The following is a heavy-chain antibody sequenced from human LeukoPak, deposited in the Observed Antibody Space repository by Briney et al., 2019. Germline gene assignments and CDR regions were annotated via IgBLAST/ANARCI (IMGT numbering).Heavy chain of an antibody. D-gene: IGHD2-21*01. CDR1: GFSLSNREMC. Sequence: SGPPLVTPTQTLTLTCTFSGFSLSNREMCVAWIRQPPGTALEWLARIDWDDDKFYSTSLKTRLTISKDTSKNQVVLTMTNMDPVDTATYYCARMTPDSPSFDYWGQGTLVTVSS. CDR2: IDWDDDK. V-gene: IGHV2-70*17. J-gene: IGHJ4*02. CDR3: ARMTPDSPSFDY.